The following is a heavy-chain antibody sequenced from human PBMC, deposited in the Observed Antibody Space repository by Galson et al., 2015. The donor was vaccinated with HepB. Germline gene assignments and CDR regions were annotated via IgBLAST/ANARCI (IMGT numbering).Heavy chain of an antibody. V-gene: IGHV3-30*18. D-gene: IGHD6-13*01. J-gene: IGHJ4*02. CDR2: ISPDGSYR. Sequence: SLRLSCAASGFNFNDYAMHWVRQAPGKGLEWLAAISPDGSYRPYADSVKGRFTISRDNSDNTLSLQMNSLRPEDTAIYYCAKDVYSCGAVGTIDYWGRGSLFTFSS. CDR1: GFNFNDYA. CDR3: AKDVYSCGAVGTIDY.